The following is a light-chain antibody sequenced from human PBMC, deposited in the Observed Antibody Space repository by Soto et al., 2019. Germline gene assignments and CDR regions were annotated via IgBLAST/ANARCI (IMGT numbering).Light chain of an antibody. J-gene: IGKJ4*01. Sequence: EIVMTQSPATLSVSPGERATLSCRASQSVSNNLAWYQQTPGQAPRLLIYDASTRATGIPARFSGSGSGTVFTFPISALHSAVFAFYDWHPYKTCPLTFGGG. CDR1: QSVSNN. CDR2: DAS. V-gene: IGKV3-15*01. CDR3: HPYKTCPLT.